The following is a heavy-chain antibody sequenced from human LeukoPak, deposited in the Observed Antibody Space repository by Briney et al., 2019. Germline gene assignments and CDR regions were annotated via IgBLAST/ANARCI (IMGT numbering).Heavy chain of an antibody. J-gene: IGHJ4*02. CDR2: TNSDASST. V-gene: IGHV3-74*01. CDR1: GFPFNTYW. Sequence: GGSLRLSCAASGFPFNTYWMHWVRQAPGKGLEWLSHTNSDASSTNYADSVQGRFTIFRDNAKNTLYLQMNSLRAEDTAVYYCARGLLGIDYWGQGTLVTVSS. CDR3: ARGLLGIDY. D-gene: IGHD2-8*02.